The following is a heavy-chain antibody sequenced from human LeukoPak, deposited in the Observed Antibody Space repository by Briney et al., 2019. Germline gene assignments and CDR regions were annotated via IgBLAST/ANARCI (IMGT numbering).Heavy chain of an antibody. J-gene: IGHJ4*02. CDR3: ARGSTGNHSPPHFDY. V-gene: IGHV1-69*05. D-gene: IGHD3-10*01. Sequence: GSSVKVSSKASGGTFSSYAISWVPQAPGQGLEWMGGIIPIFGTANYAQKFQGRVTITTDESTSTAYMELSSLRSEDAAVYYCARGSTGNHSPPHFDYWGQGTLVTVSS. CDR1: GGTFSSYA. CDR2: IIPIFGTA.